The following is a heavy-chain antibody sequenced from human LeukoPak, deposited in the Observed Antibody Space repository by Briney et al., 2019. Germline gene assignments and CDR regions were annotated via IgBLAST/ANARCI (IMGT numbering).Heavy chain of an antibody. Sequence: GGSLRLSCAASGFTFSSYEMNWVRQAPGKGLEWVSYISSSSSTIYYADSVKGRFTISRDNAKNSLYLQMNSLRAEDTAVYYCARAAVAGTSNTIFDYWGQGTLVTVSS. CDR3: ARAAVAGTSNTIFDY. V-gene: IGHV3-48*03. D-gene: IGHD6-19*01. CDR2: ISSSSSTI. CDR1: GFTFSSYE. J-gene: IGHJ4*02.